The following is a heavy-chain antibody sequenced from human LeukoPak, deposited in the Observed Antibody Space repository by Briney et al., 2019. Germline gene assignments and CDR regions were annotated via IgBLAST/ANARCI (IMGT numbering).Heavy chain of an antibody. D-gene: IGHD2-15*01. V-gene: IGHV3-30*02. Sequence: GGSLRLSCTASGFTFSSYGMHWVRQAPGKGLEWVAFIRYDGSNKYYADSVKGRFTISRDNSKNTLYLQMNSLRAEDTAVYYCAKLRAAGAAFDIWGQGTMVTVSS. J-gene: IGHJ3*02. CDR2: IRYDGSNK. CDR3: AKLRAAGAAFDI. CDR1: GFTFSSYG.